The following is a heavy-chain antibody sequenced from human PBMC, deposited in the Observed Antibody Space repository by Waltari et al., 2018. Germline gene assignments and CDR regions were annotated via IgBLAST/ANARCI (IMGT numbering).Heavy chain of an antibody. Sequence: QVQLQESGPGLVKPSETLSVTCTVSGYSISSGYYWGWIRQPPGTWLGWSGGCYHSGITYYHPSLKSRVIISVDTSKYQCSLTLSSVTAAAPPVYYCASLPCVGDCYGRDAFDIWGQGTMVTVSS. V-gene: IGHV4-38-2*02. J-gene: IGHJ3*02. CDR2: CYHSGIT. CDR1: GYSISSGYY. D-gene: IGHD2-21*01. CDR3: ASLPCVGDCYGRDAFDI.